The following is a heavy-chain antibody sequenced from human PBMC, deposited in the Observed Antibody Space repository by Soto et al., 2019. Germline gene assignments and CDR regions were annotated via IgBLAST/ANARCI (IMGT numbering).Heavy chain of an antibody. Sequence: GSLRLSCAASGFTFSSYAMSWVRQAPGKGLEWVSAVSGSGGSTYYADSVKGRFTISRDNSKNTLYLQMNSLRAEDTAVYYCAKAFRMVRKPGWFDPWGQGTLVTVSS. CDR3: AKAFRMVRKPGWFDP. D-gene: IGHD3-10*01. J-gene: IGHJ5*02. CDR1: GFTFSSYA. CDR2: VSGSGGST. V-gene: IGHV3-23*01.